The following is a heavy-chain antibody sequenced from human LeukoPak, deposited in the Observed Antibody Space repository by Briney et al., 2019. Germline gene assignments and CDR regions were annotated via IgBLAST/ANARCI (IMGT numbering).Heavy chain of an antibody. V-gene: IGHV4-4*02. CDR2: MYLSGTT. D-gene: IGHD3-22*01. CDR1: GDSINSLDL. J-gene: IGHJ4*02. Sequence: SETLSLTCTVSGDSINSLDLWSWVRQPPGKGLEWIGEMYLSGTTHSNPTVKSRVTISIDKSKNQFFLNLSSVTAADTAVYYCAGLVGRYSSGLYYYYFDYWGQGTLVTVSS. CDR3: AGLVGRYSSGLYYYYFDY.